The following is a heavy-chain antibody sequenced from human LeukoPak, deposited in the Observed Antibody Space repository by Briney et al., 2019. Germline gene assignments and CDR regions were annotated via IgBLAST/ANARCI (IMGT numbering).Heavy chain of an antibody. CDR2: SSSDLNVK. CDR3: AREGYYGSGSPPSLYFDY. V-gene: IGHV3-30-3*01. Sequence: GSLGLSCAASGFTFRDYVIHWVRQAPGKGLEWVAVSSSDLNVKLYADSVKGRFTISRDNSRSTLYLQMNSLRPEDTAIYYCAREGYYGSGSPPSLYFDYWGQGTLVTVSS. J-gene: IGHJ4*02. CDR1: GFTFRDYV. D-gene: IGHD3-10*01.